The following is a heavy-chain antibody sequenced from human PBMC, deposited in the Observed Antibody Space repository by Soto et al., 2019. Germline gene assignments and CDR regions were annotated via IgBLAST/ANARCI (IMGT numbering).Heavy chain of an antibody. CDR1: GFTFSSYA. D-gene: IGHD3-3*01. CDR2: ISGSGGST. CDR3: AKPVWSGFQDQYYFDY. J-gene: IGHJ4*02. Sequence: GGSLRLSCAASGFTFSSYAMSWVRQAPGKGLEWVSAISGSGGSTYYADSVKGRFTISRDNSKNTLYLQMNSLRAEDTAVYYCAKPVWSGFQDQYYFDYWGQGTLVTVSS. V-gene: IGHV3-23*01.